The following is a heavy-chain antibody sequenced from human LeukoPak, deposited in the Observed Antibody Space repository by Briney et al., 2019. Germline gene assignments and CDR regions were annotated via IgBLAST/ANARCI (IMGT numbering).Heavy chain of an antibody. CDR3: ARGPNHLGAFDI. J-gene: IGHJ3*02. CDR1: GYTFTSYY. D-gene: IGHD1-14*01. V-gene: IGHV1-2*06. CDR2: INPNSGGT. Sequence: ASVKVSCKASGYTFTSYYMHWVRQAPGQGLEWMGRINPNSGGTNYAQKFQGRVTMTRDTSISTAYMELSRLRSDDTAVYYCARGPNHLGAFDIWGQGTMVTVSS.